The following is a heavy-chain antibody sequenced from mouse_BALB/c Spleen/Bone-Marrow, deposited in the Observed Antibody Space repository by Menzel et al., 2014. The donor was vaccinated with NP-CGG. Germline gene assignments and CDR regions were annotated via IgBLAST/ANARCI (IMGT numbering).Heavy chain of an antibody. CDR3: ARDGGDYPYYFDY. D-gene: IGHD2-4*01. CDR2: IDPHNGGT. CDR1: GYSFTDYN. V-gene: IGHV1S135*01. Sequence: EVKLVESGPELVKPGASVKVSCKASGYSFTDYNMYWVKQSHGKSLEWIGNIDPHNGGTSYNQKFKGKATLTVDKSSSTAFMHLNSLTSEDSAVYYCARDGGDYPYYFDYWGQGTTLTVSS. J-gene: IGHJ2*01.